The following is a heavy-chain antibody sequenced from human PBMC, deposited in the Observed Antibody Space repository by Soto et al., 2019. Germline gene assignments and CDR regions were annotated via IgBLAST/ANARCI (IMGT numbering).Heavy chain of an antibody. CDR3: ARVHEVQLWLNWFDP. J-gene: IGHJ5*02. D-gene: IGHD5-18*01. V-gene: IGHV3-48*01. CDR2: IGRGSGSGTL. CDR1: GFAFSYYS. Sequence: GGSLRLSCAASGFAFSYYSMSWVRQAPGKGLEWVSNIGRGSGSGTLYYADSVKGRFTISRDNAKNSVFLQMNSLRAEDTAVYYCARVHEVQLWLNWFDPWGQGTLVTVSS.